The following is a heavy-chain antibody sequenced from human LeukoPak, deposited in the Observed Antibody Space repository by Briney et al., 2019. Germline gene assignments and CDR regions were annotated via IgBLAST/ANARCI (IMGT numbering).Heavy chain of an antibody. J-gene: IGHJ5*02. Sequence: PSETLSLTCTVSGGSISNNDYFWGWIRQPPGKGLEWIGRMNYGGSTHDNPSLKSRVTISVDTSKNQVSLKLSSVTAADTAVYYCARRVPGRSGNWFDPWGQGTLVTVSS. CDR1: GGSISNNDYF. V-gene: IGHV4-39*01. D-gene: IGHD2-2*01. CDR2: MNYGGST. CDR3: ARRVPGRSGNWFDP.